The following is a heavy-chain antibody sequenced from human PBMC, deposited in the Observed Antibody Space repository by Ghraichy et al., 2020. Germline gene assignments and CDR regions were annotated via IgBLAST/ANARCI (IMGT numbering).Heavy chain of an antibody. D-gene: IGHD2-2*01. Sequence: SETLSLTCAVYGGSFSGYYWSWIRQPPGKGLEWIGEINRSGSTNYNPSLKSRVTISVDTSKNQFSLKLSSVTAADTAVYYCARVRSYCSSTSCYRHYYYYGMDVWGQGTTVTVS. CDR2: INRSGST. CDR1: GGSFSGYY. CDR3: ARVRSYCSSTSCYRHYYYYGMDV. J-gene: IGHJ6*02. V-gene: IGHV4-34*01.